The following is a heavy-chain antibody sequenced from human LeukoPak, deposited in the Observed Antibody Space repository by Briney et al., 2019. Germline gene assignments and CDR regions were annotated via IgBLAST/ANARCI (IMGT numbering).Heavy chain of an antibody. CDR1: GGTFSSYA. Sequence: GASVKVSCKASGGTFSSYAISWVRQAPGQGLEWMGGIIPIFGTANYAQKLQGRVTMTTDTSTSTAYMELRSLRSDDTAVYYCASEGRSSSYQFDYWGQGTLVTVSS. D-gene: IGHD6-13*01. V-gene: IGHV1-69*05. CDR2: IIPIFGTA. J-gene: IGHJ4*02. CDR3: ASEGRSSSYQFDY.